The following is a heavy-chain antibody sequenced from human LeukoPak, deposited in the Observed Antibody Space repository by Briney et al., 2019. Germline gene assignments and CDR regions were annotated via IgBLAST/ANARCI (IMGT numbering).Heavy chain of an antibody. CDR3: ARHLSWYGCFDP. CDR1: GGSISSYY. Sequence: SETPSLTCTVSGGSISSYYWSWIRQPPGKGLEWIGYIYTSGSTNYNPSLKSRVTISVDTSKNQFSLKLSSVTAADTAVYYCARHLSWYGCFDPWGQGTLVTVSS. J-gene: IGHJ5*02. D-gene: IGHD6-13*01. V-gene: IGHV4-4*09. CDR2: IYTSGST.